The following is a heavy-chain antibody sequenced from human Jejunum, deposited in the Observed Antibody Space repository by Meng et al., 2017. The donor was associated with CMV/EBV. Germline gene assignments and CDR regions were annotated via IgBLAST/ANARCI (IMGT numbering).Heavy chain of an antibody. CDR2: IGASGGST. D-gene: IGHD3/OR15-3a*01. CDR1: RLSFRNYA. CDR3: ARGAPWTDYDY. J-gene: IGHJ4*02. Sequence: LSCAAPRLSFRNYAMGWVRQNPGKGLEWVSGIGASGGSTYYADSVKGRFTISRDNINNILYLQMHSLRADDTAVYYCARGAPWTDYDYWGQGTLVTVSS. V-gene: IGHV3-23*01.